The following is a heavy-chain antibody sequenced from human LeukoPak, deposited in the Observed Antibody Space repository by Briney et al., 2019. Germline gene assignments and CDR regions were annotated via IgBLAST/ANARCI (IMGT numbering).Heavy chain of an antibody. J-gene: IGHJ5*02. CDR2: IYYTGST. D-gene: IGHD3-22*01. V-gene: IGHV4-30-4*07. CDR3: ARGGDSSGYEGRFNP. CDR1: GGSISRSGYS. Sequence: SETLSLTCAVSGGSISRSGYSWSWIRQPPGKGLDWIAYIYYTGSTYYNPSLKSRVTISLDTSKNQFSLKLTSVTAADTAVYYCARGGDSSGYEGRFNPWGQGTLVTVSS.